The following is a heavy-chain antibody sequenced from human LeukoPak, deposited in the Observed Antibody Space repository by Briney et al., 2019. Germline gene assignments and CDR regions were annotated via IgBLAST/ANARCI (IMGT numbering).Heavy chain of an antibody. J-gene: IGHJ3*02. CDR1: GYTFTGYY. Sequence: ASVKVSCKAYGYTFTGYYIHWVRQAPRDGLEWMGWINPNSGGTNYAQKFHGRVTMSRHTSISTAYMELSRLTSDDTAVYYCARVPRGSSGSVGAFDIWGQGTMVTVSS. CDR2: INPNSGGT. CDR3: ARVPRGSSGSVGAFDI. V-gene: IGHV1-2*02. D-gene: IGHD6-13*01.